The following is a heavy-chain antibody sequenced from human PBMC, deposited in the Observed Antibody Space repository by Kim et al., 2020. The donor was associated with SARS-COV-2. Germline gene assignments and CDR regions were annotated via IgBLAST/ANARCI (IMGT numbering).Heavy chain of an antibody. D-gene: IGHD6-13*01. J-gene: IGHJ4*02. V-gene: IGHV3-49*02. Sequence: YAASVKGRFTVSKDDSKSIAYLQRNSLKTENTAVYYCTRGSAAGTFLFDYWGQGTLVTVSS. CDR3: TRGSAAGTFLFDY.